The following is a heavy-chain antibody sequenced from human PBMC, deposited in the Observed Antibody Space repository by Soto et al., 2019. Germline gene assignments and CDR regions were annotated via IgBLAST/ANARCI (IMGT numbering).Heavy chain of an antibody. Sequence: EVQLLESGGGLVQPGGSLRLSCAASGFTFSNYVMSWVRQGPGKGLEWVSGITTGGSTYYADSVKGRFTISRDNSKNTLYLQMNSLRPEDTAVYSCAKGGGMDVWGQGTTVTVSS. CDR2: ITTGGST. CDR3: AKGGGMDV. CDR1: GFTFSNYV. V-gene: IGHV3-23*01. J-gene: IGHJ6*02.